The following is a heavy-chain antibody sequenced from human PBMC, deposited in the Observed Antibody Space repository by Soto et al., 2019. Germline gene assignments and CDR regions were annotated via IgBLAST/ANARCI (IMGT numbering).Heavy chain of an antibody. J-gene: IGHJ4*02. CDR2: ISSSGDSA. CDR3: AKVVWPQDTSKIFDY. Sequence: PGGSLRLSCVASGFTIRSYAMSWVRQAPGKGLEWVSTISSSGDSAYYADSVKGRLTISRDNSENTLHLQMNSLRAEDTAVYYCAKVVWPQDTSKIFDYWSPGTLVTVSS. D-gene: IGHD2-2*01. V-gene: IGHV3-23*01. CDR1: GFTIRSYA.